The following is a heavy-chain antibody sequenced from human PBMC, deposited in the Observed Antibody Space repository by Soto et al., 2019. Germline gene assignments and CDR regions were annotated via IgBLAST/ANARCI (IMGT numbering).Heavy chain of an antibody. V-gene: IGHV3-7*01. D-gene: IGHD6-19*01. CDR1: GFTFSSYW. Sequence: GASVKVSCAASGFTFSSYWMSWVRQAPGKGLEWVANINQGGSEKYYVDSVKGRFTISRDNAKNSLYLEVNSLRADDTAVYYCARDGVEAGLYLDNWGQGTLVTVSS. J-gene: IGHJ4*02. CDR2: INQGGSEK. CDR3: ARDGVEAGLYLDN.